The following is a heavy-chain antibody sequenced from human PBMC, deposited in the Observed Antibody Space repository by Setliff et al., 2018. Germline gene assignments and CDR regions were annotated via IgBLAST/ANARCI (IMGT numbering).Heavy chain of an antibody. V-gene: IGHV4-59*11. D-gene: IGHD3-10*01. Sequence: SETLSLTCTVSGGSISSHYWSWIRQPPGKGLEWIGSIYYSGSTNYNPSLKSRVTISVDTSKNQFSLKLSSVTAADTAVYYCARGESIGSGTVNLDRWGQGKLVTVSS. CDR3: ARGESIGSGTVNLDR. J-gene: IGHJ5*02. CDR1: GGSISSHY. CDR2: IYYSGST.